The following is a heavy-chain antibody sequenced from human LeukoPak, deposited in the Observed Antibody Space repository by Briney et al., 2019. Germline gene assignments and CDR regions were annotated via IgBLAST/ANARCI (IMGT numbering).Heavy chain of an antibody. CDR1: GYSISSGYY. J-gene: IGHJ6*04. D-gene: IGHD3-16*01. CDR2: IYHSGST. CDR3: ARVWNWGLGV. Sequence: SETLSLTCTVSGYSISSGYYWGWIRQPPGKGLEWIGFIYHSGSTYSNPSLKSRVTISVDTSKNQFSLKLSSVTAADTAVYYCARVWNWGLGVWGKGTTVTVSS. V-gene: IGHV4-38-2*02.